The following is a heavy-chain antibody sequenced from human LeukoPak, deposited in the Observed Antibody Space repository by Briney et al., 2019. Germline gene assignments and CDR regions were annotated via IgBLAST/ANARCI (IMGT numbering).Heavy chain of an antibody. CDR1: GFTFSSYA. J-gene: IGHJ5*02. CDR2: ISSSSSYI. CDR3: ASARGVTWFDP. Sequence: GGSLRLSCAASGFTFSSYAMSWVRQAPGKGLEWVSSISSSSSYIYYADSVKGRFTISRDNAKNSLYLQMNSLRAEDTAVYYCASARGVTWFDPWGQGTLVTVSS. V-gene: IGHV3-21*01. D-gene: IGHD3-10*01.